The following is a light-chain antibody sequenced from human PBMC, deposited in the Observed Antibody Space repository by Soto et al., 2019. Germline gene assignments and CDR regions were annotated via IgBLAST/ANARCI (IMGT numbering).Light chain of an antibody. CDR3: QQFNNYLLT. CDR1: QGISSA. V-gene: IGKV1D-13*01. CDR2: DAS. J-gene: IGKJ4*01. Sequence: AIQLTQSPSSLSASVGDRVTITCRASQGISSALAWCQQKPGKAPKLLIYDASSLESGVPSRFSGSGSGTDFTLTISSLQPEDFATYYCQQFNNYLLTFGGGTKVEIK.